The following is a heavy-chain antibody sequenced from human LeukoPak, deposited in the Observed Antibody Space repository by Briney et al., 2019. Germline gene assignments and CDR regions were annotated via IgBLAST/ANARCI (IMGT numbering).Heavy chain of an antibody. J-gene: IGHJ4*02. CDR3: ASSSRKVVVSY. D-gene: IGHD3-22*01. CDR1: GGSFSGYY. CDR2: INHSGST. V-gene: IGHV4-34*01. Sequence: PSETLSLACAVYGGSFSGYYWSWIRQPPGKGLEWIGEINHSGSTNYNPSLKSRVTISVDTSKNQSSLKLSSVTAADTAVYYCASSSRKVVVSYWGQGTLVTVSS.